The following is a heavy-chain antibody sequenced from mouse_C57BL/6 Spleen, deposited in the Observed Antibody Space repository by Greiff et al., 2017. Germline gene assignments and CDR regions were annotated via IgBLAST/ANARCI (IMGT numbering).Heavy chain of an antibody. V-gene: IGHV1-26*01. CDR1: GYTFTDYY. CDR3: ARDDGQYWFAY. CDR2: INPNNGGT. Sequence: EVQLQQSGPELVKPGASVKISCKASGYTFTDYYMNWVKQSHGKSLEWIGDINPNNGGTSYNQKFKGKATLTVDKSSSTAYKELRSLTAEDAAVYDCARDDGQYWFAYWGQGTLVTVSA. D-gene: IGHD1-1*01. J-gene: IGHJ3*01.